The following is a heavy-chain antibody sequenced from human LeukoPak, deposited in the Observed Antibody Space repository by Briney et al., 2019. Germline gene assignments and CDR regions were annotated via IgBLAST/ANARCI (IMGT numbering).Heavy chain of an antibody. Sequence: KSGGSLRLSCAASGFTFSSYSMNWVRQAPGKGLEWVSSISSSSSYIYYADSVKGRFAISRDNAKNSPYLQMNSLRAEDTAVYYCASLAGHDIHNYWGQGTLVTVSS. V-gene: IGHV3-21*01. D-gene: IGHD3-9*01. CDR1: GFTFSSYS. J-gene: IGHJ4*02. CDR2: ISSSSSYI. CDR3: ASLAGHDIHNY.